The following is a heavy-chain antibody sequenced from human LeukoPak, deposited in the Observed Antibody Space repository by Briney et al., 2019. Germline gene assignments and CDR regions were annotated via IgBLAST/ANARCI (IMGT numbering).Heavy chain of an antibody. Sequence: PSETLSLTCAVYGGSFSGYYWSWIRQPPGKGLEWIGEINHSGSTNYNPFLNSRVTMSADTSKKHFSLRLNSVTAADTAVYYCATYDQKLAFDNWGQGTLVTVSS. D-gene: IGHD6-13*01. V-gene: IGHV4-34*01. CDR2: INHSGST. CDR1: GGSFSGYY. CDR3: ATYDQKLAFDN. J-gene: IGHJ4*02.